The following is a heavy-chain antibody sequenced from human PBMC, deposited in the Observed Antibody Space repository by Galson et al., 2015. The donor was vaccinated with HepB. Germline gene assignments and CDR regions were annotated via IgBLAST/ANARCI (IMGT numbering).Heavy chain of an antibody. D-gene: IGHD6-13*01. J-gene: IGHJ3*02. CDR1: GGSFSGYY. V-gene: IGHV4-34*01. CDR3: AFGAAAGTLAFDN. CDR2: INHSGST. Sequence: TLSLTCAVYGGSFSGYYWSWIRQPPGKGLEWIGEINHSGSTNYNPSLKSRVTISVDTSKNQFSLKLSSVTAADTAVYYCAFGAAAGTLAFDNWGQGTMVTVSS.